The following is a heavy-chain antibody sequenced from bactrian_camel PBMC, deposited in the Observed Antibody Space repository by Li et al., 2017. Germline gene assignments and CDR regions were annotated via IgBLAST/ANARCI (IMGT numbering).Heavy chain of an antibody. CDR1: GFNFSNFY. J-gene: IGHJ4*01. V-gene: IGHV3S40*01. Sequence: DVQLVESGGGLVQPGGSLRLSCAASGFNFSNFYMSWVRQAPGKGLEWVSSINSGGVSTYYADSVKGRFTISRDNAKNTLYLQMDILRAEDTGVYYCETGLSVAAGIPPKPPGQGTQVTVS. CDR2: INSGGVST. D-gene: IGHD7*01.